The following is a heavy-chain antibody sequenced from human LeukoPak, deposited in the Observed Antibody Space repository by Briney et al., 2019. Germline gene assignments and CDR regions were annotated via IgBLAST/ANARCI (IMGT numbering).Heavy chain of an antibody. D-gene: IGHD2-8*01. J-gene: IGHJ3*02. V-gene: IGHV4-34*01. CDR2: INHSGST. CDR1: DGSFSSYY. CDR3: ARGDRPREIPPLIRKKNAFDI. Sequence: SETLSLTCGVYDGSFSSYYWSWIRQPPGKGLEWIGEINHSGSTNYNPSLKSRLTISVDTSKNQFSLKLSSVTAADTAVCYCARGDRPREIPPLIRKKNAFDIWGQGTMVTVSS.